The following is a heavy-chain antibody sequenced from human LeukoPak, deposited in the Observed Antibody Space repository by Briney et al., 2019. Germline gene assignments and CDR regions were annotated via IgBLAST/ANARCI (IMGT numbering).Heavy chain of an antibody. CDR3: ARYFPALAAFDI. CDR2: INSDGSST. J-gene: IGHJ3*02. Sequence: PGGSLRLSCAASGFTFSSYWMHWVRQAPGKGLVWVSRINSDGSSTSYADSVKGRFTISRDNAKNTLYLQMNSLRAEDTAVYYCARYFPALAAFDIWGQGTMATVSS. CDR1: GFTFSSYW. V-gene: IGHV3-74*01. D-gene: IGHD3-9*01.